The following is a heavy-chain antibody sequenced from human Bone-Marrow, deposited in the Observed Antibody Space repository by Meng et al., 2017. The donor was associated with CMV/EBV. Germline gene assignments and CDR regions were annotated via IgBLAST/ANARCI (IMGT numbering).Heavy chain of an antibody. CDR1: GGTFSSYA. D-gene: IGHD3-3*01. Sequence: SVKVSCKDSGGTFSSYAISWVRQAPGQGLEWMGGIIPIFGTANYAQKFQGRVTITTDESTSTAYMELSSLRSEDTAVYYCAALGYYDFWSGYFGTNYFDYWGQGTLVTVSS. V-gene: IGHV1-69*05. CDR3: AALGYYDFWSGYFGTNYFDY. CDR2: IIPIFGTA. J-gene: IGHJ4*02.